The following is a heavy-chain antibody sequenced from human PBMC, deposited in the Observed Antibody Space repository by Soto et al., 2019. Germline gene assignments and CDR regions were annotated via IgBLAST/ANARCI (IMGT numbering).Heavy chain of an antibody. CDR2: ISSSSSTI. CDR1: GFTFSSYS. J-gene: IGHJ4*02. D-gene: IGHD3-10*01. Sequence: PGGSLRLSCAASGFTFSSYSMNWVRQAPGKGLEWVSYISSSSSTIYYADSVKGRFTISRDNAKNSLYLQMNSLRAEDTAVYYCARDSPWGFGELSPSYFDYWGQGTLVTVSS. CDR3: ARDSPWGFGELSPSYFDY. V-gene: IGHV3-48*01.